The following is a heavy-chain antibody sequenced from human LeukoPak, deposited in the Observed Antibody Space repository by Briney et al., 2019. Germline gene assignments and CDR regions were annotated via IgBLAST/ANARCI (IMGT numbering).Heavy chain of an antibody. CDR3: ARDKGVLLWFGEFDY. Sequence: ASVKVSCKASGYTFTSYGISWVRQAPGQGLEWMGWISAYNGNTNYAQKLQGRVTMTTDTSTSTAYMELRSLRSDDTAVYYCARDKGVLLWFGEFDYWGQGTLVTVSS. CDR1: GYTFTSYG. D-gene: IGHD3-10*01. J-gene: IGHJ4*02. V-gene: IGHV1-18*01. CDR2: ISAYNGNT.